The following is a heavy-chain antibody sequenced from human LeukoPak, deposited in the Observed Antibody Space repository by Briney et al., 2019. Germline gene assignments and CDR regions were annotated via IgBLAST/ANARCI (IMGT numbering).Heavy chain of an antibody. Sequence: ASVKASCKASGYTFTGYYMHWVRQAPGQGLEWMGWINTNSGGTNYAQKFQGRVTMTRDTSISTAYMELSRLRSDDTAVYYCARDLDSSGYYCYFDYWGQGTLVTVSS. CDR1: GYTFTGYY. J-gene: IGHJ4*02. D-gene: IGHD3-22*01. CDR3: ARDLDSSGYYCYFDY. CDR2: INTNSGGT. V-gene: IGHV1-2*02.